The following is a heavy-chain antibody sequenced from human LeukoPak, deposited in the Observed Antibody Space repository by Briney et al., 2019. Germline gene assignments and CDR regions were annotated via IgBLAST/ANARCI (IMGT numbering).Heavy chain of an antibody. CDR1: GFTFSHYG. V-gene: IGHV3-33*06. Sequence: GGSLRLSCATSGFTFSHYGMHWVRQAPGKGLEWGAVIWSDGTEKYYGDSVKGRFTISRDNSKKTVYLQMNSLRVEDTAVYYCAKDAQRGFDFSNSLESWGQGTLVTVSS. CDR3: AKDAQRGFDFSNSLES. D-gene: IGHD4-11*01. CDR2: IWSDGTEK. J-gene: IGHJ4*02.